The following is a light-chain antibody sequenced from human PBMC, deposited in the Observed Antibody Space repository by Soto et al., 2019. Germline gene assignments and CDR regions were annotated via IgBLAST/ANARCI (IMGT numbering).Light chain of an antibody. CDR2: EVS. CDR3: SSYTSSTTLSAV. Sequence: QSALTQPASVYGSPGQSFTISCTGTSSDVGGYNYVSWYQQHPGKAPKLMIYEVSNRPSGVSNRFSGSKSGNTASLTISGLQAEDEADYYCSSYTSSTTLSAVFGGGTQLTVL. V-gene: IGLV2-14*01. CDR1: SSDVGGYNY. J-gene: IGLJ7*01.